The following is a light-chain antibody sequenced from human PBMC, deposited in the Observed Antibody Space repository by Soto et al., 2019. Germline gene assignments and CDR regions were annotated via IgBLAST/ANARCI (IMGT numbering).Light chain of an antibody. V-gene: IGKV1-5*03. Sequence: DIQMTQSPSTLPASVGDRVTITCRANQSISTWLAWYQQKPGKAPNLLIYKASRLETGVPSRFSGSGYGTEFTLTIIFLQHDDCATYYCQHYNSYSEAFGQGTKVELK. CDR1: QSISTW. J-gene: IGKJ1*01. CDR2: KAS. CDR3: QHYNSYSEA.